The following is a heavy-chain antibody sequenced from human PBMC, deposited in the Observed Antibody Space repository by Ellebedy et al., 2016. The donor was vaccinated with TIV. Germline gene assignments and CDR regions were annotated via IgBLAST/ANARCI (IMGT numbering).Heavy chain of an antibody. J-gene: IGHJ4*02. CDR3: AKDSVRSGWISDY. V-gene: IGHV3-30-3*01. CDR1: GFTFSSYA. Sequence: PGGSLRLSCAASGFTFSSYAMHWVRQAPGKGLEWVAVISYDGDTQRYPESVKGRFTISRDNSENTMYLQMNSLRAEDTAVYFCAKDSVRSGWISDYWGQGTLVTVSS. D-gene: IGHD6-19*01. CDR2: ISYDGDTQ.